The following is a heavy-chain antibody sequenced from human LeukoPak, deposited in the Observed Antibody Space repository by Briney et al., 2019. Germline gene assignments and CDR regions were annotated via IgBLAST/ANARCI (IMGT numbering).Heavy chain of an antibody. CDR1: GFTFSDYS. J-gene: IGHJ4*02. Sequence: GGSLRLSCAASGFTFSDYSMNWVRQAPGKGLEWFSYISDSSSTIYYADSVKGRFTISRDNSKNSLYLQMSSLRAEDTAVYYCARDYGGWHYFDYWGQGTLVTVSS. D-gene: IGHD6-19*01. CDR3: ARDYGGWHYFDY. V-gene: IGHV3-48*04. CDR2: ISDSSSTI.